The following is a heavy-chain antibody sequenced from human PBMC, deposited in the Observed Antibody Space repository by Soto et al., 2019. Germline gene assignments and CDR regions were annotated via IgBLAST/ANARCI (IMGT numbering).Heavy chain of an antibody. CDR3: ARAPGLGVAPIFY. CDR2: MFYRGST. V-gene: IGHV4-39*07. Sequence: PSETLSLTCTVSVDSISGDTHFWGWIRQPPGKGLEWIGNMFYRGSTYYNPSLKSRVSVVVDTSKNQFSLRLTSVTAADTAVYYCARAPGLGVAPIFYWGQGTLVTASS. J-gene: IGHJ4*02. D-gene: IGHD6-19*01. CDR1: VDSISGDTHF.